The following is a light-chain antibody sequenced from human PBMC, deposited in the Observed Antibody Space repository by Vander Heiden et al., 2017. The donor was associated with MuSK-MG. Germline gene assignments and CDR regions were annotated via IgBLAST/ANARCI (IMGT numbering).Light chain of an antibody. J-gene: IGKJ4*01. CDR2: YAY. Sequence: AIQLTQSPSSLSASVGDRVTITCRARQGKSSALAWYQQKTGKASTLLIYYAYSVESGVLSRFSRSGSGTDFTLTMSSLQPEDCATYHCQQFKSYPLTFGGGTKVEIK. V-gene: IGKV1-13*02. CDR3: QQFKSYPLT. CDR1: QGKSSA.